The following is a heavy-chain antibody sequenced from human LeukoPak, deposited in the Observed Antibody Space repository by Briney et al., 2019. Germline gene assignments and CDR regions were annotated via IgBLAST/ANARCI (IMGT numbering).Heavy chain of an antibody. CDR2: MNPNSGNT. Sequence: ASVTVSCKASGYTFTSYDINWVRQATGQGLEWMGWMNPNSGNTGYAQKFQGRVTMTRNTSISTAYMELSSLRSEDTAVYYCARGAYYYDSSGYHTFDYWGQGTLVTVSS. CDR3: ARGAYYYDSSGYHTFDY. J-gene: IGHJ4*02. V-gene: IGHV1-8*01. CDR1: GYTFTSYD. D-gene: IGHD3-22*01.